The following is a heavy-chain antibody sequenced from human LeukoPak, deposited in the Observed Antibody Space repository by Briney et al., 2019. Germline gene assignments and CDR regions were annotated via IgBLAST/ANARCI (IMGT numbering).Heavy chain of an antibody. CDR3: ARDPGDILDGTQNWLDP. D-gene: IGHD5-12*01. CDR1: GFPLSDYC. CDR2: MSYDGRKN. J-gene: IGHJ5*02. V-gene: IGHV3-30*03. Sequence: PGRSLRLSCAASGFPLSDYCLHWVRQAPGKGLEWVAVMSYDGRKNHYANSVKGRFIISRDNSKSTLYLQMNSLRPDDTAVYYCARDPGDILDGTQNWLDPWGPGTLVTVSS.